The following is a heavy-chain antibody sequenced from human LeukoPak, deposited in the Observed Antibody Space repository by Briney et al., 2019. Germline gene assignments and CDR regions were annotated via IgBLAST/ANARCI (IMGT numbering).Heavy chain of an antibody. D-gene: IGHD3-22*01. CDR1: GSTFSSYG. J-gene: IGHJ4*02. CDR2: ISAYNGNT. V-gene: IGHV1-18*01. CDR3: ARDYSGYYYFDY. Sequence: ASVKVSCKASGSTFSSYGISWVRQAPGQGLEWMGWISAYNGNTNYAQKLQGRVTMTTDTSTSTAYMELRSLRSDDTAVYYCARDYSGYYYFDYWGQGTLVTVSS.